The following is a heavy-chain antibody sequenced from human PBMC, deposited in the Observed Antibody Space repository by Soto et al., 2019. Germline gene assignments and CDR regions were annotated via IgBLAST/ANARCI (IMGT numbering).Heavy chain of an antibody. CDR2: IHNSGNT. J-gene: IGHJ3*02. D-gene: IGHD2-21*02. CDR3: ARLQYTVVTPIDM. CDR1: CRSIHNHY. V-gene: IGHV4-59*11. Sequence: SDTLFLTCPFLCRSIHNHYWTWIRQFPGKRLEWIAHIHNSGNTNSNPSLKSRVTISMDTSKNQISLRLTSVTAADTAMYYCARLQYTVVTPIDMWGQGTMVT.